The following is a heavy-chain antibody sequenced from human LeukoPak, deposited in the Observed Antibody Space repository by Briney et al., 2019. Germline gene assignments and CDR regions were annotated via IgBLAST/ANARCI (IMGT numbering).Heavy chain of an antibody. D-gene: IGHD3-10*01. J-gene: IGHJ4*02. V-gene: IGHV1-8*01. CDR2: MNPNSGNT. CDR3: ARRGPSLYDF. CDR1: GYTFTSYD. Sequence: GASVKVSCKASGYTFTSYDINWVRQATGQGLEWMGWMNPNSGNTGYAQKFQGRVTMTTDTSATIAYMELRSLTSDDTAVYYCARRGPSLYDFWGQRTLVTVSS.